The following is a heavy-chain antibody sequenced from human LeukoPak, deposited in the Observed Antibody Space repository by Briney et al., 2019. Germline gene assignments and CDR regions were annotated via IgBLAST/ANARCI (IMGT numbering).Heavy chain of an antibody. CDR2: INDGGST. Sequence: PSETLSLTCAVYGGSFTKHQWSWIRQPPGKGLEWIGAINDGGSTNYNPSLKSRVTISVDTSKNQFSLRLSSMTAADTAVYYCARDGGSSFRYFDYWGQGTLVTVSS. CDR3: ARDGGSSFRYFDY. J-gene: IGHJ4*02. CDR1: GGSFTKHQ. V-gene: IGHV4-34*01. D-gene: IGHD2-2*01.